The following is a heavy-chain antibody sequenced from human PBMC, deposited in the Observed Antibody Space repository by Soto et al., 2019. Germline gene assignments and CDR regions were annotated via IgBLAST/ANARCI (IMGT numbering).Heavy chain of an antibody. Sequence: PGGSLRLSCAASGFTFSSYWMHWVRQPPGKGLVWVSYINSDGSTTNYADSVKGRFTISRDNAKNTLYLQMNSLRAEDTAVYYCARDPGSYYAIFHFDYWGQGTLVTVSS. V-gene: IGHV3-74*01. CDR3: ARDPGSYYAIFHFDY. D-gene: IGHD1-26*01. CDR2: INSDGSTT. CDR1: GFTFSSYW. J-gene: IGHJ4*02.